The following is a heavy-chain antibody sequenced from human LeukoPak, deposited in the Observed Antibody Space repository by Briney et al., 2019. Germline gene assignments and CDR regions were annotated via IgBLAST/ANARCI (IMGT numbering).Heavy chain of an antibody. CDR3: ARGPRYNWNYCWFDP. CDR1: GYTFTSYG. J-gene: IGHJ5*02. CDR2: ISAYNGNT. D-gene: IGHD1-7*01. V-gene: IGHV1-18*01. Sequence: GASVKVSCKASGYTFTSYGISWVRQAPGQGLEWMGWISAYNGNTNYAQKLQGRVTMTRNTSISTAYMELSSLRSEDTAVYYCARGPRYNWNYCWFDPWGQGTLVTVSS.